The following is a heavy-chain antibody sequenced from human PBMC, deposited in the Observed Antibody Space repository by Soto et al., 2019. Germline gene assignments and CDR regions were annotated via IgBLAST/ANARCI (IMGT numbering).Heavy chain of an antibody. Sequence: GGSLRLSCAASGFTFSSYGMHWVRQAPGKGLEWVAVIWYDGSNKYYADSVKGRFTISRDNSKNTLYLQMNSLRAEDTAVYYCARDRRYSGYDSYYYYGMDVWGQGTTVTVSS. V-gene: IGHV3-33*01. D-gene: IGHD5-12*01. CDR3: ARDRRYSGYDSYYYYGMDV. CDR1: GFTFSSYG. J-gene: IGHJ6*02. CDR2: IWYDGSNK.